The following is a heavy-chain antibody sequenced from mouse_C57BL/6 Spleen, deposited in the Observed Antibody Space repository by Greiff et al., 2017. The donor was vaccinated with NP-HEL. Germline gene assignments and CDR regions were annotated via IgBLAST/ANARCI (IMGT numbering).Heavy chain of an antibody. J-gene: IGHJ1*03. D-gene: IGHD1-1*01. CDR3: ARYYGSSYLRYFDV. V-gene: IGHV3-6*01. CDR1: GYSITSGYY. Sequence: VQLQQSGPGLVKPSQSLSLTCSVTGYSITSGYYWNWIRQFPGNKLEWMGYISYDGSNNYNPSLKNRISITRDTSKNQFFLKLNSVTTEDTATYYCARYYGSSYLRYFDVWGTGTTVTVSS. CDR2: ISYDGSN.